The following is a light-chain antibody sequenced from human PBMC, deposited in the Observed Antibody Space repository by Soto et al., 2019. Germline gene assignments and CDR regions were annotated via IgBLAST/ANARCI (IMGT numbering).Light chain of an antibody. J-gene: IGLJ3*02. CDR3: SSYAGSNNWV. CDR1: SSDVGGYNY. CDR2: EVS. V-gene: IGLV2-8*01. Sequence: QSALTQPPSASGSPGQSVTISCTGTSSDVGGYNYVSWYQQHPGKAPKLMIYEVSKRPSGVPDRFSGSKSGNTASLTVSGLQAGEEGDYSCSSYAGSNNWVFGGGTKLTVL.